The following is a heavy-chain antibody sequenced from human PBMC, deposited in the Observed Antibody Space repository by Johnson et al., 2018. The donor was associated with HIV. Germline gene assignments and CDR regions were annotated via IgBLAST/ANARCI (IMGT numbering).Heavy chain of an antibody. CDR1: GFTFSSYG. J-gene: IGHJ3*02. V-gene: IGHV3-30*03. D-gene: IGHD1-26*01. CDR2: ISYDGSKK. Sequence: QVQLVESGGGLVKPGKSLRLSCAASGFTFSSYGMHWVRQAPGKGLEWVAAISYDGSKKYYVDSVKGRFTISRDNSKNTLYVQMNSLRAEDMAVYYCARADEWELVGRGYAFDIWGQGTTVTVSS. CDR3: ARADEWELVGRGYAFDI.